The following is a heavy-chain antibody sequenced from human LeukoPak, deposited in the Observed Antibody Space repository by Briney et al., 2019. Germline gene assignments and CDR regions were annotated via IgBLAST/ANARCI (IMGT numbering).Heavy chain of an antibody. V-gene: IGHV3-53*01. D-gene: IGHD1-26*01. Sequence: QPGGSLRLSCAASVFTVSSNYMSWVRQAPGKGLEWVSVIYSGGSTYYADSVKGRFTISRDNSKNTLYLQMNSLRAEDTAVYYCAGLIVGATYYYYYYMDVWGKGTTVTGSS. CDR2: IYSGGST. CDR3: AGLIVGATYYYYYYMDV. J-gene: IGHJ6*03. CDR1: VFTVSSNY.